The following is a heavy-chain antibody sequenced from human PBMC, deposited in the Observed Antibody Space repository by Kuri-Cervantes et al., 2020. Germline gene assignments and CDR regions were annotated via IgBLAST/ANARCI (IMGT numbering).Heavy chain of an antibody. Sequence: SVKVSCKASGGTFSSYAISWVRQAPGQGLEWMGGIIPIFGTANYAQKFQGRVTITTDESTSTAYMELSSLRSDDTAVYYCARFDYVWGGYRSDYWGQGTLVTDSS. D-gene: IGHD3-16*02. V-gene: IGHV1-69*05. J-gene: IGHJ4*02. CDR2: IIPIFGTA. CDR3: ARFDYVWGGYRSDY. CDR1: GGTFSSYA.